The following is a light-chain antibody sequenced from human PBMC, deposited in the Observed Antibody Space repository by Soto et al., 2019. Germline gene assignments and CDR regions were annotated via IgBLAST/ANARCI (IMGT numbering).Light chain of an antibody. J-gene: IGLJ1*01. CDR1: KNDVGFYDF. CDR2: EVV. CDR3: SSSTTSSTLV. V-gene: IGLV2-8*01. Sequence: QSVLTQPPSASGSPGQSVTISCTGTKNDVGFYDFVSWYQHHPGKAPRLIIYEVVQRPSGVPDRFSGSKSGNTASLTVSGLQAADEADYYCSSSTTSSTLVFGTGTKVTVL.